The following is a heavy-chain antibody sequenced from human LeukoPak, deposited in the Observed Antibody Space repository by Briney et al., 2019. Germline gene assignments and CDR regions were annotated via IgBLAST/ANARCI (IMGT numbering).Heavy chain of an antibody. D-gene: IGHD2-2*01. CDR1: GFTFSDYY. CDR3: ARDIVVVPAATHRRGNWFDP. V-gene: IGHV3-11*04. J-gene: IGHJ5*02. Sequence: GGSLRLSCAASGFTFSDYYMSWIHQAPGKGLEWVSYISSSGSTIYYADSVKGRFTISRDNAKNSLYLQMNSLRAEDTAVYYCARDIVVVPAATHRRGNWFDPWGQGTLVTVSS. CDR2: ISSSGSTI.